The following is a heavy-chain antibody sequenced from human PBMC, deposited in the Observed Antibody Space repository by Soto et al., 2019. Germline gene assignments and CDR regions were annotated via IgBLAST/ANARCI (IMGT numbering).Heavy chain of an antibody. Sequence: SETLSLTCTVSGGSISISSYYWGWIRQPPGKGLEWIGSIYYSGSTYYNPSLKSRVTISIDTSKNQFSLKLSSVTAADTAVYYCARQISTYCSITSCYGGRFDPWGQGTLVTVSS. D-gene: IGHD2-2*01. CDR1: GGSISISSYY. V-gene: IGHV4-39*01. CDR2: IYYSGST. J-gene: IGHJ5*02. CDR3: ARQISTYCSITSCYGGRFDP.